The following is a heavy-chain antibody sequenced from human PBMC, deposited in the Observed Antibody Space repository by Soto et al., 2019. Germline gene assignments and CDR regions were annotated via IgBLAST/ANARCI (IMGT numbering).Heavy chain of an antibody. V-gene: IGHV3-30-3*01. J-gene: IGHJ6*02. CDR3: ARDYQKWELHYYYYGMDV. CDR1: GFTFSSYA. CDR2: ISYDGSNK. Sequence: QVQLVESGGGVVQPGRSLRLSCAASGFTFSSYAMQWVRQAPGKGLEWVAVISYDGSNKYYADSVKGRFTISRDNSKNTLYLKMNSLRAEDTAVYYCARDYQKWELHYYYYGMDVWGQGTTVTVSS. D-gene: IGHD1-26*01.